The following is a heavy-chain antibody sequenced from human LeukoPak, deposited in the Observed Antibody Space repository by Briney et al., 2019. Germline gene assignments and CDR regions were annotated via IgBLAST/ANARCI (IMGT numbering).Heavy chain of an antibody. CDR2: IDQDGSEK. CDR1: RLKFPTLC. CDR3: ARGGVTRVAGRKANWFDP. Sequence: PGRSVRLFCASSRLKFPTLCMRGARHAPGKALECVANIDQDGSEKVYVHSVKGRFTISRDNAKNSLSLQMNSLRDEDTAIYYCARGGVTRVAGRKANWFDPWGQGTLVSVSS. D-gene: IGHD6-19*01. J-gene: IGHJ5*02. V-gene: IGHV3-7*01.